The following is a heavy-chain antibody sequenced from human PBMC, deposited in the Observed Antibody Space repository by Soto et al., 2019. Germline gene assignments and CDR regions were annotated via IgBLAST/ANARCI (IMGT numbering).Heavy chain of an antibody. CDR3: ARAYGGNSFDF. CDR1: GGSISSGGYS. V-gene: IGHV4-39*07. Sequence: PSETLSLTCAVSGGSISSGGYSWSWIRQPPGKGLEWIGDINHSGSTSYNPSLKSRVTISVDTSRNQFSLKVSSVTAADTAMYYCARAYGGNSFDFWGQGTLVTVSS. D-gene: IGHD2-21*02. CDR2: INHSGST. J-gene: IGHJ4*02.